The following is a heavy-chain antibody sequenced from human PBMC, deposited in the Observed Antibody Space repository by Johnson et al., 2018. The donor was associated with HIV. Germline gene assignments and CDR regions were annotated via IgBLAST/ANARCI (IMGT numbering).Heavy chain of an antibody. J-gene: IGHJ3*02. CDR2: IRYDGSNK. Sequence: QVQLVESGGGVVQPGGSLRLSCAASGFTFNTYGMHWVRQAPGKGLEWVAFIRYDGSNKYYADSVKGRFTISRDNSKNTLYLQMNSLRAEDTALYYCARSSGSYWRGTFDIWGQGTMVTVSS. CDR3: ARSSGSYWRGTFDI. V-gene: IGHV3-30*02. D-gene: IGHD1-26*01. CDR1: GFTFNTYG.